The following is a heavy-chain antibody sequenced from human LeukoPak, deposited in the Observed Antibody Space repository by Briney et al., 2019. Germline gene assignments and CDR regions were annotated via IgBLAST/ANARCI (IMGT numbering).Heavy chain of an antibody. Sequence: SGGSLRLSCVVSGFTFSNQGMNWVRQALGKGLECVAYNSDDSSTKYYTDSVNGRFTISRDNAKSSLYLQMNSLRDEDTAVYYCATNPHSGRCGWGQGTMVTVSS. CDR1: GFTFSNQG. D-gene: IGHD1-26*01. CDR3: ATNPHSGRCG. J-gene: IGHJ3*01. CDR2: NSDDSSTK. V-gene: IGHV3-48*02.